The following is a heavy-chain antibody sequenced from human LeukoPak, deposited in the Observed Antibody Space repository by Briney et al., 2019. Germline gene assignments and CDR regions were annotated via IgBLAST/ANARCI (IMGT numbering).Heavy chain of an antibody. Sequence: GGSLRLSCAASGFTLSSYAMSWVRQAPGKGLECVSAISGSGGSTYYADSVKGRFTISRDNSKNTLYLQMNSLRAEDTAVYYCAKDLNGDGGSLYYWGQGTLVTVSS. D-gene: IGHD1-26*01. J-gene: IGHJ4*02. CDR2: ISGSGGST. CDR1: GFTLSSYA. V-gene: IGHV3-23*01. CDR3: AKDLNGDGGSLYY.